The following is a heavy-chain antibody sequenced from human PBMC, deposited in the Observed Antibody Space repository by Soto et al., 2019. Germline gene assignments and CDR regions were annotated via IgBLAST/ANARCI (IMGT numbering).Heavy chain of an antibody. Sequence: PSETLSLTCTVSGGSMIIYYWSWIRQPPGRGLEWIGFIYYAGSTKYNPSLNSRVTISVDTSKNQFSLKLTSVTAADTAVYYCARDPAPWGQGTLVTVS. CDR1: GGSMIIYY. CDR3: ARDPAP. J-gene: IGHJ5*02. CDR2: IYYAGST. V-gene: IGHV4-59*12.